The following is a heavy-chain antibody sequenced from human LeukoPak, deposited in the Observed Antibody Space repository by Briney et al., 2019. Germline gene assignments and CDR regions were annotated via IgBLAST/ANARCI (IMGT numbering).Heavy chain of an antibody. CDR3: VRANSGWAYPHFDY. D-gene: IGHD6-19*01. CDR2: IYYSGST. CDR1: GGSIRSGHYY. V-gene: IGHV4-31*02. J-gene: IGHJ4*02. Sequence: KPSETLSLTCTVSGGSIRSGHYYWSWIRQPPGKGLEWIGYIYYSGSTYYNPSLKSRVTISVDTSKNQFSLKLSSVTAADTAVYYCVRANSGWAYPHFDYWGQGTLVTVSS.